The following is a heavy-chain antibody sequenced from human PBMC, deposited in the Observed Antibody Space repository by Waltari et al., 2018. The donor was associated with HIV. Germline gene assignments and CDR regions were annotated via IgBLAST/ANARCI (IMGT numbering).Heavy chain of an antibody. CDR3: ARGDGYNYGAY. CDR2: INTDGSST. J-gene: IGHJ4*02. Sequence: EVQLVESGGGLVQPGGSLRLSCAASGFTFSMYWMYWVRQAPGKGLVWVSRINTDGSSTKYADSVKGRFTISRDNAKNTLYLQMNSLRAEDTAVYYCARGDGYNYGAYWGQGTLVTVSS. CDR1: GFTFSMYW. V-gene: IGHV3-74*01. D-gene: IGHD5-12*01.